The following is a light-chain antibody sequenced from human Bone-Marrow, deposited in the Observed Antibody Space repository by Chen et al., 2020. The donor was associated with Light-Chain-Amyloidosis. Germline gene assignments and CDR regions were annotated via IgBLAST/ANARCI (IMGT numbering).Light chain of an antibody. CDR1: QTISSNY. J-gene: IGKJ4*01. CDR2: GSY. Sequence: EIVLTQSPGTLSLSPGEGANLSCRASQTISSNYLTCYQQKFGQAPRLLIYGSYSRATGIPDMFTGSGSGTDFTLTINRLEPEDFAMYYCQQYGTSPLTFGGGTKVEIK. CDR3: QQYGTSPLT. V-gene: IGKV3-20*01.